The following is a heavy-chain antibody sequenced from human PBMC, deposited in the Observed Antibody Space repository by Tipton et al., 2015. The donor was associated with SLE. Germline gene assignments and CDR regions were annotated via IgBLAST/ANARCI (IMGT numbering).Heavy chain of an antibody. Sequence: GSLRLSCAASGFTFSSYSMNWVRQAPGKGLEWVSYISSSSSTIYYADSLKGRFTISRDNAKNSLYLQMNSLRAEDTAVYYCARDPLHYYDSSGSYYFDYWGQGTLVTVSS. D-gene: IGHD3-22*01. CDR3: ARDPLHYYDSSGSYYFDY. CDR1: GFTFSSYS. J-gene: IGHJ4*02. V-gene: IGHV3-48*04. CDR2: ISSSSSTI.